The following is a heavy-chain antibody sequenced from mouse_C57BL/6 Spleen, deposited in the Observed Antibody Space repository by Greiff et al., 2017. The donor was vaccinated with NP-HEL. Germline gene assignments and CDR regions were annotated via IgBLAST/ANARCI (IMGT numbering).Heavy chain of an antibody. D-gene: IGHD2-3*01. J-gene: IGHJ1*03. V-gene: IGHV1-14*01. CDR3: ARRDGYYYWYFDV. Sequence: VHVKQSGPELVKPGASVKMSCKASGYTFTSYVMHWVKQKPGQGLEWIGYIYPYNDGTKYNEKFKGKATLTSDKSSSTAYMELSSLTSEDSAVYYCARRDGYYYWYFDVWGTGTTVTVSS. CDR2: IYPYNDGT. CDR1: GYTFTSYV.